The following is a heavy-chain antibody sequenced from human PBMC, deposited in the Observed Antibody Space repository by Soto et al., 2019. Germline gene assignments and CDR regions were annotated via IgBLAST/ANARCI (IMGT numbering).Heavy chain of an antibody. CDR1: GFTFSSYG. Sequence: QVQLVESWGGVVQPGRSLRLSCAASGFTFSSYGMHWVRQAPGKGLEWVAVIWYAGSNKYYADSVKGRFTISRDNSKNTLYLQLNSLRAEDTAVYYCARDPMVLGVTCNWVDPWGQGTLVHVSS. CDR3: ARDPMVLGVTCNWVDP. V-gene: IGHV3-33*01. D-gene: IGHD3-10*01. CDR2: IWYAGSNK. J-gene: IGHJ5*02.